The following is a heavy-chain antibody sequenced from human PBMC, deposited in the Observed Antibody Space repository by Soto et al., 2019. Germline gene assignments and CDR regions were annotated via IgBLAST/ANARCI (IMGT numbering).Heavy chain of an antibody. Sequence: EVQLVESGGGLVQPGGSLRLSCAASGFSFSDHYMDWVRQAPGKGLEWVGRIKNKANSYTTQYAAAVKGRFTISRDDSKISLSLQMSSLKIDDTAVYYCVRVRLGAPTRYFDYWRERTLVTVSS. J-gene: IGHJ4*02. CDR2: IKNKANSYTT. CDR3: VRVRLGAPTRYFDY. CDR1: GFSFSDHY. V-gene: IGHV3-72*01.